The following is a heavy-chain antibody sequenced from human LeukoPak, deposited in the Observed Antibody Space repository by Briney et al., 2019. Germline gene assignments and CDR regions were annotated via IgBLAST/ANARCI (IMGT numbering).Heavy chain of an antibody. CDR1: GFTFSSYG. J-gene: IGHJ4*02. CDR2: ISYDGSNK. CDR3: AKDVVDTDY. D-gene: IGHD5-18*01. V-gene: IGHV3-30*18. Sequence: GGSLRLSCAASGFTFSSYGMHWVRQAPGKGLEWVAVISYDGSNKYYADSVKGRFTISRDNSKNTLYLQMNSLRAEDTAVYYCAKDVVDTDYWGQGTLVTVSS.